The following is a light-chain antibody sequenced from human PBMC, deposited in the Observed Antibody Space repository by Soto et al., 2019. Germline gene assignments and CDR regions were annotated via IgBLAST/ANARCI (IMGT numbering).Light chain of an antibody. J-gene: IGLJ1*01. V-gene: IGLV2-14*01. CDR2: DVS. CDR3: TSYTSSSTYV. Sequence: QSALTQPASVSGSPGQSITISCTGTSSDVGGYNYVSWYQQHPGKAHKLMIYDVSNRPSGVSNRFSGSKSGNTASLTISGLQVEDEADYYCTSYTSSSTYVFGTGTKVTVL. CDR1: SSDVGGYNY.